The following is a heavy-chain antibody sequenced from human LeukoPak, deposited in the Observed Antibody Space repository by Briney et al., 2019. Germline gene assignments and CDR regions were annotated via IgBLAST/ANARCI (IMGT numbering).Heavy chain of an antibody. CDR2: ISSSSSTI. CDR1: GFTFSSYS. J-gene: IGHJ4*02. CDR3: AKLLGMYSGNFNFDY. V-gene: IGHV3-48*01. D-gene: IGHD1-26*01. Sequence: GGSLRLSCAASGFTFSSYSMNWVRQAPGKGLEWVSYISSSSSTIYYADSVKGRFTISRDNSKNTLYVQMNSLRAEDTAVYYCAKLLGMYSGNFNFDYWGQGTLVTVSS.